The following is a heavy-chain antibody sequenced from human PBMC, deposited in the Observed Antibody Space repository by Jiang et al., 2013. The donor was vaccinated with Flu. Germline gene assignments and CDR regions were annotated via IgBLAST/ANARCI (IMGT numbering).Heavy chain of an antibody. D-gene: IGHD6-19*01. J-gene: IGHJ4*02. V-gene: IGHV5-10-1*01. CDR1: GYSFTSYW. Sequence: GAEVKKPGESLRISCKGSGYSFTSYWISWVRQMPGKGLEWMGRIDPSDSYTNYSPSFQGHVTISADKSISTAYLQWSSLKASDTAMYYCNISPLPGIAVAGTDYWGQGTLVTVSS. CDR2: IDPSDSYT. CDR3: NISPLPGIAVAGTDY.